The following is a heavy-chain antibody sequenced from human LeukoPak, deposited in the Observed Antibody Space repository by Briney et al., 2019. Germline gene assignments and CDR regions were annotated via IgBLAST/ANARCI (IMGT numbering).Heavy chain of an antibody. CDR2: IYSGDTT. V-gene: IGHV3-53*01. D-gene: IGHD4-23*01. J-gene: IGHJ4*02. CDR3: ARRAGGYSHPYDY. CDR1: ALTVSDNY. Sequence: PGGSLRLACAVSALTVSDNYMRWVRQAPEKGLEWVSLIYSGDTTLYADSVKGRFTISRDISKNTLYLQMNSLRAEDTAVYYCARRAGGYSHPYDYWGQGILVTVS.